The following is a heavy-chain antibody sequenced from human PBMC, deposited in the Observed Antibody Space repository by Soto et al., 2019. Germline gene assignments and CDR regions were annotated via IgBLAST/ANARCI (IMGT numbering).Heavy chain of an antibody. CDR3: ARGGPDNYGPRGSRVADF. Sequence: EVQLVESGGGLVQRGGSLRLSCEASGFTLNDYWMHWVRQVPGKGLVWVARINADGTSASYADSVKGRFTISRDNAKNTVYLLMNSLRAEDSAVYYCARGGPDNYGPRGSRVADFWGLGTLVNLSS. D-gene: IGHD5-18*01. CDR2: INADGTSA. V-gene: IGHV3-74*01. J-gene: IGHJ4*02. CDR1: GFTLNDYW.